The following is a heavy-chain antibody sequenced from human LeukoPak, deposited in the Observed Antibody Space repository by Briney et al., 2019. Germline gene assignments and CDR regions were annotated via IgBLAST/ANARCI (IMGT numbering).Heavy chain of an antibody. Sequence: PGRSLKLSCAASGFTFSGSVMHWVRQASGKGLEWVARIRTKANNYATAFAASVKGRFTISRDDSKNTVYLQVNSLKTEDTAVYYCTSPKGDSSCYGMDVWGQGTTVTVSS. CDR2: IRTKANNYAT. V-gene: IGHV3-73*01. CDR3: TSPKGDSSCYGMDV. J-gene: IGHJ6*02. CDR1: GFTFSGSV.